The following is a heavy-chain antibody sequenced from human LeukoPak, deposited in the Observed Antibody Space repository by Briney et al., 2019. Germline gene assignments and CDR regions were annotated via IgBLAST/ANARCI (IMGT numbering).Heavy chain of an antibody. Sequence: SETLSLTCTVSGGSISSSSYYWDWIRQPPGKGLEWIGSMYNSGSSFYNPSLKSRVTISVDTSKNQFSLKLSSVTAADTAVYYCARDYNSVFWFDPWGQGTLVTVSS. V-gene: IGHV4-39*07. CDR3: ARDYNSVFWFDP. D-gene: IGHD3-10*01. J-gene: IGHJ5*02. CDR2: MYNSGSS. CDR1: GGSISSSSYY.